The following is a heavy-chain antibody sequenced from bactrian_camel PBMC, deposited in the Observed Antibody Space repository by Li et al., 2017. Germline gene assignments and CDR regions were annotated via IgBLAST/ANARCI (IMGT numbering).Heavy chain of an antibody. J-gene: IGHJ4*01. V-gene: IGHV3S60*01. Sequence: HVQLVESGGGLVQPGGSLRLSCAASGFIFGFNAMGWFRQTPGKEREGVSCIGWTGSTYYADSVKGRFTISKDDAKDTLYLQMNDLKPEDTATYYCGGDFSGPLCVGSEWGQGTQVTVS. CDR3: GGDFSGPLCVGSE. CDR1: GFIFGFNA. D-gene: IGHD1*01. CDR2: IGWTGST.